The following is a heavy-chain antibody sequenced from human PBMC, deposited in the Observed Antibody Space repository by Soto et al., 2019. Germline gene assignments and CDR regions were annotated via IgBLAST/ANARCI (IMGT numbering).Heavy chain of an antibody. CDR3: ARGGSYGGNSEGEIDY. CDR1: GFTVSSNY. J-gene: IGHJ4*02. D-gene: IGHD4-17*01. CDR2: IYSGGST. Sequence: EVQLVESGGGLVQPGGSLRLSCAASGFTVSSNYMSWVRQAPGKGLEWVSVIYSGGSTYYADSVKGRFTISRDNSNNTLYLQMNSLRAEDTAVDYCARGGSYGGNSEGEIDYWGQGTLVTVSS. V-gene: IGHV3-66*01.